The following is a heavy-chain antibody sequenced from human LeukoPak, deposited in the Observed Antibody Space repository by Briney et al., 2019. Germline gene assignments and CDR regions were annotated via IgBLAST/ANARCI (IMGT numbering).Heavy chain of an antibody. V-gene: IGHV3-30*02. CDR1: GFTFSSYG. J-gene: IGHJ4*02. CDR3: AKDPGYSYGFFDY. D-gene: IGHD5-18*01. CDR2: IRYDGSNK. Sequence: PGGSLRLSCAASGFTFSSYGMHWVRQAPGKGLEWVAFIRYDGSNKYYADSVKGRFTISRDNSKNTLYLQMNSLRAEDTAVYYCAKDPGYSYGFFDYRGQGTLVTVSS.